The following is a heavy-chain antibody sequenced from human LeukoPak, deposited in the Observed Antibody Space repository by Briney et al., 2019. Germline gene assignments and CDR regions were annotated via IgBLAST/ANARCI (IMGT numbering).Heavy chain of an antibody. Sequence: GGSLRLSCAASGFTFGDYGMSWVRHAPGKGLEWVSGINWNGGSTGYADSVKGRFTISRDNAKNSLYLQMNSLRAEDTALYYCARDYSSSWGNMDVWGKGTTVTVSS. CDR3: ARDYSSSWGNMDV. CDR2: INWNGGST. CDR1: GFTFGDYG. J-gene: IGHJ6*03. V-gene: IGHV3-20*04. D-gene: IGHD6-13*01.